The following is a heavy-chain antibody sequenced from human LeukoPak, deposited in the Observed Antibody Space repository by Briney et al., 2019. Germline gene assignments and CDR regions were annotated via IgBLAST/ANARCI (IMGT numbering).Heavy chain of an antibody. CDR1: GFAFSSFGM. J-gene: IGHJ4*02. Sequence: GSLRLSCAASGFAFSSFGMSWVRQAPGKGLEWIGNIYYSGSTYYNPSLKSRVTISVDTSKNQFSLKLSSVTAADTAVYYCARDALVGATYFDYWGQGTLVTVSS. D-gene: IGHD1-26*01. V-gene: IGHV4-4*02. CDR3: ARDALVGATYFDY. CDR2: IYYSGST.